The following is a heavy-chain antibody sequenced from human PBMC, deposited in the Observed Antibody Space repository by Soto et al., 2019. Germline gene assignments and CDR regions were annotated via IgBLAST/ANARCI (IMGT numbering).Heavy chain of an antibody. Sequence: QVKLVQSGAEVRKPGSSVKVSCKASGGTLTISSHGISWVRQAPGQGLEWMGGIIAMFGTANYAQKFQGGDTITADESTSTAYMELSSLRSEDTAVYYCGVPIWVSYRLRNHGMDVWGQGAAVTVSS. CDR2: IIAMFGTA. J-gene: IGHJ6*02. CDR1: GGTLTISSHG. D-gene: IGHD3-16*02. V-gene: IGHV1-69*01. CDR3: GVPIWVSYRLRNHGMDV.